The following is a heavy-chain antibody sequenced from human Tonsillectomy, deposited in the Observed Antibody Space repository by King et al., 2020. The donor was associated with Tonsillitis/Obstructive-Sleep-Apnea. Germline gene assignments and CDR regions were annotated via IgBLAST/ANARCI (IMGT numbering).Heavy chain of an antibody. CDR3: ARVVYGFPFDI. Sequence: VQLQESGGGLIQPGGSLRLSCAASGFTVSSNYMSWVRQAPGKGLEWVSVIYSGGSTYYADSVKGRFTISRDNSKNTLYLQMNSLRAEDTAVYYCARVVYGFPFDIWGQGTMVTVSS. D-gene: IGHD3-10*01. J-gene: IGHJ3*02. CDR1: GFTVSSNY. CDR2: IYSGGST. V-gene: IGHV3-53*01.